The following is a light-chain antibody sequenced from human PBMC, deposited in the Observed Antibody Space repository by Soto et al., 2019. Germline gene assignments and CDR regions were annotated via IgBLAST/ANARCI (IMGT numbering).Light chain of an antibody. CDR2: DVS. CDR1: SSDVGGYHY. Sequence: QSALTQPRSVSGSPGQSVTISCTGTSSDVGGYHYVSWYQHHPGKAPKLMIYDVSKRPSGVPDRFSGSKSGNTASLTISGLQAEDEADYYCCSYAGSYTHYGFGTGTKVTV. CDR3: CSYAGSYTHYG. J-gene: IGLJ1*01. V-gene: IGLV2-11*01.